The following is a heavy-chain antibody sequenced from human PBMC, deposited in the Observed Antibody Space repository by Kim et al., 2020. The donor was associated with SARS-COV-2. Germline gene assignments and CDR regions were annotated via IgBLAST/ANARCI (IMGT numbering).Heavy chain of an antibody. CDR3: VVDFSDSTGYYSAARHAFDI. J-gene: IGHJ3*02. Sequence: ASVKVSCKASGYTFTNYGISWVRQAPGQGLEWMGWISTYNGNTNYAQKLQVRVTMTTDTSTRTVYMELRSLRSDDTAVFYCVVDFSDSTGYYSAARHAFDIWGQGTMVTVSS. CDR2: ISTYNGNT. D-gene: IGHD3-22*01. V-gene: IGHV1-18*04. CDR1: GYTFTNYG.